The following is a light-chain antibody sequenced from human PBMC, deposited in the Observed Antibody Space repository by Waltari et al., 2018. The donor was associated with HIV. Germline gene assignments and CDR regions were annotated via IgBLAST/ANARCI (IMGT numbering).Light chain of an antibody. CDR1: SSNIGSNT. Sequence: QSVLTQPPSASGTPGQRVSIPCSGSSSNIGSNTVTWYQQLPGTAPKLLIYTDNQRPSGVPDRFSGSKSDTSASLAISGLQSEDEADYYCSTWDDGLDGPVFGGGTKLTVL. J-gene: IGLJ3*02. V-gene: IGLV1-44*01. CDR3: STWDDGLDGPV. CDR2: TDN.